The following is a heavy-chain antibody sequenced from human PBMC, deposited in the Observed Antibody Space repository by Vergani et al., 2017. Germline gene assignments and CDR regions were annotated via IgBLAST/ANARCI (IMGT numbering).Heavy chain of an antibody. J-gene: IGHJ4*02. CDR3: VKDHMGASFVGTNHNDY. V-gene: IGHV3-48*01. D-gene: IGHD1-26*01. CDR2: ISSSSSPI. CDR1: GFTFSSYS. Sequence: EVQLVESGGGLVQRGGSLRLSCAASGFTFSSYSMNWVRQAPGKGLEWVSYISSSSSPIYYADSVQGRFTISRDNAKNLLYLQMNSLRAEDTAVYYCVKDHMGASFVGTNHNDYWGQGTLVTVSS.